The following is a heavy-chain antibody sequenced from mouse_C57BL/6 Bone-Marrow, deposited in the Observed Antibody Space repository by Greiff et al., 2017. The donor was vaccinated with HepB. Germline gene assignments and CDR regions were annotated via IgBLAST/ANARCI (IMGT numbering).Heavy chain of an antibody. CDR2: IYPSDSET. J-gene: IGHJ3*01. CDR3: ARKGISYGSSGAFAY. Sequence: QVQLQQPGAELVRPGSSVKLSCKASGYTFTSYWMDWVKQRPGQGLEWIGNIYPSDSETHYNQKFKDKATLTVDKSSSTAYMQLSSLTSEDSAVYYCARKGISYGSSGAFAYWGQGTLVTVSA. V-gene: IGHV1-61*01. D-gene: IGHD1-1*01. CDR1: GYTFTSYW.